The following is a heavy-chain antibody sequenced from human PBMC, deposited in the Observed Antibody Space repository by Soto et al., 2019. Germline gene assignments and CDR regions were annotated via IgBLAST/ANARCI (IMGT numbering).Heavy chain of an antibody. CDR3: ARVSCSGGSCNSYYYYYGMDV. J-gene: IGHJ6*02. Sequence: GASVKVSFMASGGTFSSYASSWLRQAPRQGLEWIGGIIPIFRTANYAQNFQGRVTITADESTNTAYMELSSMRSEETAVYYCARVSCSGGSCNSYYYYYGMDVWGQFATVTVSS. D-gene: IGHD2-15*01. CDR2: IIPIFRTA. CDR1: GGTFSSYA. V-gene: IGHV1-69*13.